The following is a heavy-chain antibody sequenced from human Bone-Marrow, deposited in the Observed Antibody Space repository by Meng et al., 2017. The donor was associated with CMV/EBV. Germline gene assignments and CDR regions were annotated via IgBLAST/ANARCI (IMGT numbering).Heavy chain of an antibody. CDR2: INWNGGST. D-gene: IGHD6-13*01. CDR1: GFNFDDYG. V-gene: IGHV3-20*04. J-gene: IGHJ6*02. CDR3: ARGGAAAGVYYYYYGMDV. Sequence: LSLTCEASGFNFDDYGMSWVRQAPGKGLEWVSGINWNGGSTDYADSVKGRFTISRDNAKNSLYLQMNSLRAEDTAVYYCARGGAAAGVYYYYYGMDVWGQGTTVTVSS.